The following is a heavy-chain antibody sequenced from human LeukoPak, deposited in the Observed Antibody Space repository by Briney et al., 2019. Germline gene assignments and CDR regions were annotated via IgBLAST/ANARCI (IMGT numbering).Heavy chain of an antibody. D-gene: IGHD7-27*01. Sequence: GGSLGLSCAASGFAVSSYEMNWIRQAPGKGLEWAAYISTSGNVIYYADSVKGRFTISRDNARNSLYLQMNSLRAEDTAIYYCARDAAPGVANPVLLDYWGQGTLVTVSS. CDR3: ARDAAPGVANPVLLDY. V-gene: IGHV3-48*03. CDR2: ISTSGNVI. CDR1: GFAVSSYE. J-gene: IGHJ4*02.